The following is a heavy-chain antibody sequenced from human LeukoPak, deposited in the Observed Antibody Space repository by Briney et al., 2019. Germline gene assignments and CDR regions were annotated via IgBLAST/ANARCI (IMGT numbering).Heavy chain of an antibody. Sequence: GGSLRLSCAASGFTFSSYSMNWVRQAPGMGLEWVSSTSSSGDYVYYADSVKGRFTISRDNAKNSLYLQMNSLRAEDTAVYYCARSGYCSGGSCLNWFDPWGQGTLVTVFS. CDR2: TSSSGDYV. CDR1: GFTFSSYS. V-gene: IGHV3-21*01. D-gene: IGHD2-15*01. CDR3: ARSGYCSGGSCLNWFDP. J-gene: IGHJ5*02.